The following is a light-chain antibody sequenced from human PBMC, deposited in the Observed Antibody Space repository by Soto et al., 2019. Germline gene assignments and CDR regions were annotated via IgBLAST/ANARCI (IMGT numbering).Light chain of an antibody. V-gene: IGLV4-60*02. CDR2: LEGSGNY. CDR3: ETWDSYTPGV. CDR1: SGHSSYS. J-gene: IGLJ3*02. Sequence: QPVLTQSSSASASLGSSVKVTCTLSSGHSSYSIAWHQQQPGKAPRYLMKLEGSGNYNKGSGIPDRFSGSSSGADRYLTISNLQFEDEADYYCETWDSYTPGVFGGGTKLTVL.